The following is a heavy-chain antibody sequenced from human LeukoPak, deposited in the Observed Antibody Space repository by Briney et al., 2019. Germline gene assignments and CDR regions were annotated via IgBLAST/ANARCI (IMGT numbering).Heavy chain of an antibody. CDR2: IYTSGNT. CDR1: GGSISSNY. CDR3: ARDRAAVGIFDY. J-gene: IGHJ4*02. D-gene: IGHD6-13*01. V-gene: IGHV4-4*07. Sequence: SETLSLTCSVSGGSISSNYWSWIRQPAGKGLEWIGRIYTSGNTNYNPSLKSRVTVLLDTSKNHFSLKLSSVTAADTAVYYCARDRAAVGIFDYWGQGTLVIVSS.